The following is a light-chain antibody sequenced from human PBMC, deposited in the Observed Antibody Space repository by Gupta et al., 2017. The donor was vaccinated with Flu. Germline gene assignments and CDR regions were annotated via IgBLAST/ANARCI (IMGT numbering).Light chain of an antibody. V-gene: IGKV3-20*01. CDR3: QQYDSSPWT. CDR2: LTS. CDR1: QSLTTNN. J-gene: IGKJ1*01. Sequence: EVVLTQSPGTLSLSLGERATLSCRASQSLTTNNLAWYQHKPAQAPRLVMYLTSSRATGIPGRFSGIGSGTDFTLTISSLEPEDFAVYYCQQYDSSPWTFGQGTKVEIK.